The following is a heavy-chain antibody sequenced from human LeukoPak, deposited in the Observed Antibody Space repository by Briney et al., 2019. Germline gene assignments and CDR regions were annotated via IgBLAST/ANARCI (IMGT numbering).Heavy chain of an antibody. V-gene: IGHV4-34*01. CDR1: GGSFSGYY. CDR3: ARAGSYGYDY. D-gene: IGHD5-18*01. CDR2: INHSGST. J-gene: IGHJ4*02. Sequence: SETLSLTCAVYGGSFSGYYWSWIRQPPGKGLEWIGEINHSGSTNYNPSLKSRVTISVDTSKNRFSLKLSSVTAADTAVYYCARAGSYGYDYWGQGTLVTVSS.